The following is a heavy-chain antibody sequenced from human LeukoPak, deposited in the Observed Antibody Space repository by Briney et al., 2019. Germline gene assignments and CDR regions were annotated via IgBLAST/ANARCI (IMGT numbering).Heavy chain of an antibody. CDR2: IIPIFGTA. J-gene: IGHJ3*02. V-gene: IGHV1-69*13. CDR1: GGTFSSYA. Sequence: SVKVSCKASGGTFSSYAISWVRQAPGQGLEWMGGIIPIFGTANYAQKFQGRVTITADESTSTAYMELSSLRSEDTAVYYCARQITMIEEGAFDIWGQGTMVTVSS. D-gene: IGHD3-22*01. CDR3: ARQITMIEEGAFDI.